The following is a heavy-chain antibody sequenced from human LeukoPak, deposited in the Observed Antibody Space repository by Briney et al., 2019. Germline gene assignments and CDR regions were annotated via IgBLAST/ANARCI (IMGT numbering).Heavy chain of an antibody. CDR1: GGSFAGYA. CDR3: ARDNSVRDEAWWFNP. V-gene: IGHV1-69*13. J-gene: IGHJ5*02. CDR2: IIPMFGKA. Sequence: SVKVSCKTSGGSFAGYAVYWVRQAPGQRLEYMGHIIPMFGKADSSQSFQGRVAISADQSTNTAYMELSSLRSEDTAVYYCARDNSVRDEAWWFNPWGQGTLVTVSS. D-gene: IGHD5-24*01.